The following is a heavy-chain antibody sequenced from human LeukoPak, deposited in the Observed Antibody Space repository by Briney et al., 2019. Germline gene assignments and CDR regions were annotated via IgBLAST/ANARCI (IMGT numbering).Heavy chain of an antibody. CDR3: AKDRSCSGSSCNVGS. J-gene: IGHJ3*01. V-gene: IGHV3-23*01. CDR1: GFTFSSFA. D-gene: IGHD2-2*01. CDR2: FRRSGGST. Sequence: GGSLRLSCAASGFTFSSFAMSWVRQAPVKGLEWASAFRRSGGSTYYADYVKGRFTISRDNSKNTLFLKMNSLRGEDTAVYYCAKDRSCSGSSCNVGSWGQGTMVSVSS.